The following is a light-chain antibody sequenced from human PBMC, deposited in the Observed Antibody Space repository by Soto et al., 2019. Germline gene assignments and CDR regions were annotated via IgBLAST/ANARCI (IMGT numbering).Light chain of an antibody. CDR3: GTWDSSLSAGRV. CDR1: SSNIGNNY. CDR2: DNN. Sequence: QSVLTQPPAVSAAPGQKVTISCSGSSSNIGNNYVSWYQQLPGTAPKLLIYDNNKRPSGIPDRFSGSKSGTSATLGITGLQTGDEADYYCGTWDSSLSAGRVFGTATKVT. V-gene: IGLV1-51*01. J-gene: IGLJ1*01.